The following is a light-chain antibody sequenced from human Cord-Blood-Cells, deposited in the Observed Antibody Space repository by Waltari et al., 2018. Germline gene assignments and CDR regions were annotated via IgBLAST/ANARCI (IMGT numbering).Light chain of an antibody. V-gene: IGLV2-14*03. CDR3: SSYTSSSTYV. J-gene: IGLJ1*01. CDR1: SSDVGGYNY. Sequence: QSALTQPASVSGSPGQSITISCTGTSSDVGGYNYVSWYQQHPGKAPKLMIYDVSNRPSGVFNRFSGSKSGNTASLTISGLQGEDEADYYCSSYTSSSTYVFGTGTKVTVL. CDR2: DVS.